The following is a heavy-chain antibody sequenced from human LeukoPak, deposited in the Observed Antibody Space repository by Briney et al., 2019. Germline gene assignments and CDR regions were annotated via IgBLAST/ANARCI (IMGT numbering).Heavy chain of an antibody. CDR2: ISGSGGST. D-gene: IGHD3-3*01. J-gene: IGHJ4*02. V-gene: IGHV3-23*01. CDR3: ARNGDLWDSLKYYFDY. Sequence: GGSLRLSCAASGFTFSSYAMSWVRQAPGKGLEWVSAISGSGGSTYYADSVKGRFTISRDNSKNTLYLQMNSLRAEDTAVYYCARNGDLWDSLKYYFDYWGQGTLVTVSS. CDR1: GFTFSSYA.